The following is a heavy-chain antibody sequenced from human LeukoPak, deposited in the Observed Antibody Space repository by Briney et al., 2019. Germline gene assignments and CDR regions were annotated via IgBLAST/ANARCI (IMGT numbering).Heavy chain of an antibody. CDR2: INPSGGST. D-gene: IGHD3-10*01. Sequence: ASVKVSCKASGYTFTSYYMHWVRQAPGQGPEWMGIINPSGGSTSYAQKFQGRVTMTRDTSTSTVYMELSSLRSEDTAVYYCATDGYYGSGSYYRPYYFDYWGQGTLVTVSS. V-gene: IGHV1-46*01. CDR3: ATDGYYGSGSYYRPYYFDY. CDR1: GYTFTSYY. J-gene: IGHJ4*02.